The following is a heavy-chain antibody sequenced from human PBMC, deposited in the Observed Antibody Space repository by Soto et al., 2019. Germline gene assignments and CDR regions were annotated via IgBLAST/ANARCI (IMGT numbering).Heavy chain of an antibody. CDR1: GYTFTSYG. CDR3: ARERSGYYDSSGYYEN. D-gene: IGHD3-22*01. V-gene: IGHV1-18*01. J-gene: IGHJ4*02. CDR2: ISAYNGNT. Sequence: ASVKVSCKASGYTFTSYGISWVRQAPGQGLEWMGWISAYNGNTNYAQKLQGRVTMTTDTSTSTAYMELRSLRSDDTAVYYCARERSGYYDSSGYYENWGQGTLVTVSS.